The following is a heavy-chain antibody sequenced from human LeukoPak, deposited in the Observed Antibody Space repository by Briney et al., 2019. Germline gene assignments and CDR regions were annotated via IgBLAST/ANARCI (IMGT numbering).Heavy chain of an antibody. D-gene: IGHD3-3*01. CDR3: ARDNDFYWFDP. V-gene: IGHV1-2*02. J-gene: IGHJ5*02. CDR1: GYTLTSYD. Sequence: ASVKVSCKASGYTLTSYDINWVRQATGQGLEWMGWINPNSGGTNYAQKFQGRVTMTRDTSISTAYMELSRLRSDDTAVYYCARDNDFYWFDPWGQGTLVTVSS. CDR2: INPNSGGT.